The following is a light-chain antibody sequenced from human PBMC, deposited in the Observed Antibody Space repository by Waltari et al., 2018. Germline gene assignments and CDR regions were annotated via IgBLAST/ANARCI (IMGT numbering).Light chain of an antibody. CDR1: QSVLFSSNSNNY. J-gene: IGKJ1*01. Sequence: DIVMTQSPDSLAVSLGERATINCKSSQSVLFSSNSNNYLAWYQQKSGQPPKLLIYWASTRESGVPDRFSGRGSGTHFTLTISSLQAEDVAVYYCQQYYSTPWTFGQGTKVEIK. CDR3: QQYYSTPWT. CDR2: WAS. V-gene: IGKV4-1*01.